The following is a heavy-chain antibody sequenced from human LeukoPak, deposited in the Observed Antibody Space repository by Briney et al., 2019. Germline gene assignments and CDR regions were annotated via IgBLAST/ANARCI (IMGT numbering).Heavy chain of an antibody. V-gene: IGHV4-34*01. CDR2: INHSGST. CDR3: ARPGIAVAGNSGDY. D-gene: IGHD6-19*01. Sequence: PSETLSLTCAVYGGSFSGYYWSWIRQPPGKGLEWSGEINHSGSTNYNPSLKSRVTISVDTSKNQFSLKLSSVTAADTAVYYCARPGIAVAGNSGDYWGQGTLVTVSS. J-gene: IGHJ4*02. CDR1: GGSFSGYY.